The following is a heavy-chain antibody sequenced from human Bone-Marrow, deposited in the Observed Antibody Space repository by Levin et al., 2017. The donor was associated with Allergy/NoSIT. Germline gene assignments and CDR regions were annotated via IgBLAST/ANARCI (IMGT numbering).Heavy chain of an antibody. Sequence: GESLKISCQGSGYSFNTYWIGWVRQKPGKGLEWMGIIYPGDSESRYSPSFQGQVTISADKSINTAYLQWSSLKASDTAMYYCARGADDRSGYFPYWGQGTLVTVSS. CDR2: IYPGDSES. V-gene: IGHV5-51*01. CDR1: GYSFNTYW. J-gene: IGHJ4*02. D-gene: IGHD3-22*01. CDR3: ARGADDRSGYFPY.